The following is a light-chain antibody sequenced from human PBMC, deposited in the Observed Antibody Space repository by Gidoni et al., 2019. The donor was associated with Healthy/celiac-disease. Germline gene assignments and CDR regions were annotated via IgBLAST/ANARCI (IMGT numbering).Light chain of an antibody. CDR3: QQYYSTPRT. V-gene: IGKV4-1*01. Sequence: DIVMTQSPDSLAVSLGERATINCKSSQSVLYSSNNKNYLAWYQQKPGQPPKLLIYWASTRESWVPDRFSGSGSGTDFTLTISSLQAEDVAVYYCQQYYSTPRTFGQXTKVEIK. CDR2: WAS. J-gene: IGKJ1*01. CDR1: QSVLYSSNNKNY.